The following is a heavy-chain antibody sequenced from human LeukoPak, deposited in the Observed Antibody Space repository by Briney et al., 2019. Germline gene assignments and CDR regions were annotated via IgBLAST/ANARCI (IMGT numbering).Heavy chain of an antibody. V-gene: IGHV1-18*01. CDR2: INTYNGNT. J-gene: IGHJ4*02. CDR3: AILTYYYDSSAYVPTDY. CDR1: GYSFTTYG. D-gene: IGHD3-22*01. Sequence: ASVKGSCKASGYSFTTYGITWVRQAPGQGLEWMGWINTYNGNTNYAQKLQDRVTMTTDTSTSTAYMELRSLRSDDTAVYYCAILTYYYDSSAYVPTDYWGQGTLVTVSS.